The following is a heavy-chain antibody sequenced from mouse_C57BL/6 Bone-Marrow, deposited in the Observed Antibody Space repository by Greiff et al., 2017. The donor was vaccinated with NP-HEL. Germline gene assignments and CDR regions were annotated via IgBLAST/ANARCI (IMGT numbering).Heavy chain of an antibody. J-gene: IGHJ4*01. CDR3: AREAAGRFTTVVKGAMDY. CDR2: ISDGGRYT. D-gene: IGHD1-1*01. Sequence: EVMLVESGGGLVKPGGSLKLSCAASGFTFSSYAMSWVRQTPEKRLEWVATISDGGRYTYYPDNVKGRFTISRDNAKNNLYLQLSHLKSEDTAMYYYAREAAGRFTTVVKGAMDYWGQGTSVTVSA. CDR1: GFTFSSYA. V-gene: IGHV5-4*01.